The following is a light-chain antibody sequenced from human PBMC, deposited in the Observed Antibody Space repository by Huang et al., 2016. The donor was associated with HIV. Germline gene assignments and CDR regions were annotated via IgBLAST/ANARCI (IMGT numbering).Light chain of an antibody. Sequence: DVVMTQSPLSLPVTLGQTASISCRSSQSLVHSDDNTYLNWFHQRPGQTPRRLIYKVSNRDSGVPNRFSVSGSGTDFTRKISRVEAEGVGVYYCMQDTHWPRTFGQGTKVEIK. CDR2: KVS. J-gene: IGKJ1*01. CDR1: QSLVHSDDNTY. V-gene: IGKV2-30*02. CDR3: MQDTHWPRT.